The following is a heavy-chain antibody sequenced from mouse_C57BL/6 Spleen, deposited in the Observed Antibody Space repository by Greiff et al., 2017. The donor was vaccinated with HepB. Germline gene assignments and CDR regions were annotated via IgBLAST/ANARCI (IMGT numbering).Heavy chain of an antibody. CDR2: ISSGSSTI. J-gene: IGHJ4*01. CDR3: ARGRRGYAMDY. Sequence: DVMLVESGGGLVKPGGSLKLSCAASGFTFSDYGMHWVRQAPEKGLEWVAYISSGSSTIYYADTVKGRFTISRDNAKNTLFLQMTSLRSEDTAMYYCARGRRGYAMDYWGQGTSVTVSS. CDR1: GFTFSDYG. V-gene: IGHV5-17*01.